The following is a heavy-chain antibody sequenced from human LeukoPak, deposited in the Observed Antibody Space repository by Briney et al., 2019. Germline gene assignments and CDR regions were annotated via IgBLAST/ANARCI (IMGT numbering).Heavy chain of an antibody. D-gene: IGHD3-10*01. CDR1: GGSFSGYY. J-gene: IGHJ4*02. V-gene: IGHV4-34*01. Sequence: SETLSLTCAVYGGSFSGYYWSWVRQPPGKGLEWIGEINHSGSTNYNPSLKSRVTISVDTSKNQFSLKLSSVTAADTAVYYCARGSQLLWFGELFKPLDYWGQGTLVTVSS. CDR3: ARGSQLLWFGELFKPLDY. CDR2: INHSGST.